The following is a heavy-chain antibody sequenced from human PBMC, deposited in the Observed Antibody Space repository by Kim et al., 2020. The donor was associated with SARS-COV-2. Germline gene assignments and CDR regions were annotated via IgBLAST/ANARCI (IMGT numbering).Heavy chain of an antibody. J-gene: IGHJ4*02. Sequence: GGSLRLSCAASGFTFSSYAMHWVRQAPGKGLEWVAVISYDGSNKYYADSVKGRFTISRDNSKNTLYLQMNSLRAEDTAVYYCARDGANYYDSSGYVYYFDYWGQGTLVTVSS. CDR3: ARDGANYYDSSGYVYYFDY. D-gene: IGHD3-22*01. CDR1: GFTFSSYA. V-gene: IGHV3-30-3*01. CDR2: ISYDGSNK.